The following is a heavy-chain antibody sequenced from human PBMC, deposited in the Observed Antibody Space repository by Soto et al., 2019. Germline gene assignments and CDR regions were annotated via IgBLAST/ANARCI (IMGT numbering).Heavy chain of an antibody. V-gene: IGHV1-69*05. CDR1: GGTFSSYA. CDR2: IIPIGGTA. CDR3: ATGDYPFDASSSWEYYYYGMDV. Sequence: GASVKVSCKASGGTFSSYAISWVRQAPGQGLEWMGGIIPIGGTANYAQKFQGRVTMTRDASTSTVYMELSSLRSEDTAVYYCATGDYPFDASSSWEYYYYGMDVWGQGTTVTVSS. J-gene: IGHJ6*02. D-gene: IGHD6-13*01.